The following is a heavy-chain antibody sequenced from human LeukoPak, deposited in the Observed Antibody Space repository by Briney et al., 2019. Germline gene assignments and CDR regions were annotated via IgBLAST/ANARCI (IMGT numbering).Heavy chain of an antibody. CDR1: GGTFSSYA. CDR3: ATGGCGGDCYRPYFDY. D-gene: IGHD2-21*02. J-gene: IGHJ4*02. Sequence: SVKVSCKASGGTFSSYAISWVRQAPGQGLEWMGGIIPIFGTANYAQKFQGRVTITTDESTSTAYMELSSLRSEDTAVYYCATGGCGGDCYRPYFDYWAREPWSPSPQ. V-gene: IGHV1-69*05. CDR2: IIPIFGTA.